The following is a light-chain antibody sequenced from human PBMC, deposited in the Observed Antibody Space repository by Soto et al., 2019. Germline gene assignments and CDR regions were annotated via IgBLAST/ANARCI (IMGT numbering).Light chain of an antibody. CDR3: QQLNSYPRT. CDR1: QGIISY. J-gene: IGKJ1*01. V-gene: IGKV1-9*01. Sequence: DIQLTQSPSFLAASVGDRVTITCRASQGIISYLAWYQQQPGKAPKLLIYAASTLQSGVPSRFSGSGSGTEFTLTISSLQPEDCATYYCQQLNSYPRTFGQGTKVEIK. CDR2: AAS.